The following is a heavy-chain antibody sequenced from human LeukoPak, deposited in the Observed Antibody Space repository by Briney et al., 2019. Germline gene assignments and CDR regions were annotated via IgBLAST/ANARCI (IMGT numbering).Heavy chain of an antibody. J-gene: IGHJ4*02. V-gene: IGHV1-18*01. CDR1: NYTFTNYG. D-gene: IGHD2-21*02. CDR2: ISAYNGNT. CDR3: ARDHYHKIHSVMVTAPDY. Sequence: ASVKVSCKASNYTFTNYGISWVRQAPGQGLEWMGWISAYNGNTNYAQTLQGRVTMTTDTSTSTAYMELRSLRSEDTAVYYCARDHYHKIHSVMVTAPDYWGQGTLVIVSS.